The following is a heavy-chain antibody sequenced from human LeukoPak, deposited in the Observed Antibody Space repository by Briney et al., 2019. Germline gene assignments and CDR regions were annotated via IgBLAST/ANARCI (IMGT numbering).Heavy chain of an antibody. CDR2: IWYDGSNK. V-gene: IGHV3-33*01. CDR3: ARVSSPLYYYYGMDV. CDR1: GFTFSSYG. J-gene: IGHJ6*02. Sequence: GGSLRLSCAASGFTFSSYGMHWVRQAPGKGLEWVAVIWYDGSNKYYADSVKGRFTISRDNSKNTLYLQMISLRAEDTAVYYCARVSSPLYYYYGMDVWGQGTTVTVSS.